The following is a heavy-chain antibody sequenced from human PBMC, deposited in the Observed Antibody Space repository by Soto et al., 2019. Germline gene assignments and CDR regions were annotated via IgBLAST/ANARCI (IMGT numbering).Heavy chain of an antibody. Sequence: GESLKISCAASGFTFSSYAMHWVRQAPGKGLEWVAVISYDGSNKYYADSVKGRFTISRDNSKNTLYLQMNSLRAEDTAVYYCARDRSSWYPTYFPYYYYYYGMDVWGQGTTVTVSS. J-gene: IGHJ6*02. V-gene: IGHV3-30-3*01. CDR1: GFTFSSYA. CDR3: ARDRSSWYPTYFPYYYYYYGMDV. D-gene: IGHD6-13*01. CDR2: ISYDGSNK.